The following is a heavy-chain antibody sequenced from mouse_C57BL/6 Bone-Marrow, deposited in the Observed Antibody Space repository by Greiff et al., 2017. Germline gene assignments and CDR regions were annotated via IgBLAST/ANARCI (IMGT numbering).Heavy chain of an antibody. J-gene: IGHJ3*01. CDR3: ASYGSSPAWFAY. D-gene: IGHD1-1*01. CDR1: GFSFTSYG. CDR2: IWSGGST. V-gene: IGHV2-2*01. Sequence: VKLVESGPGLVQPSQSLSITCTASGFSFTSYGVHWVRQSPGKGLEWLGVIWSGGSTDYNAAFISRLSISKDNSKSQVFFKMNSLQADDTAIYYCASYGSSPAWFAYWGQGTLVTVSA.